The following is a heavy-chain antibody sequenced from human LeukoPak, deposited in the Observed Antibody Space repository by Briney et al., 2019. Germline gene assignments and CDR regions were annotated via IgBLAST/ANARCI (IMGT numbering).Heavy chain of an antibody. V-gene: IGHV1-2*02. Sequence: GASVKVSCKASGYTFTGYYMHWVRQAPGQGLEWMGWINPNSGGTNYAQKFQGRVTMTRDTPISTAYMELRSLRSDDTAVYYCARDHARIGGIAAAHRTDYWGQGTLVTVSS. CDR1: GYTFTGYY. CDR2: INPNSGGT. CDR3: ARDHARIGGIAAAHRTDY. D-gene: IGHD6-13*01. J-gene: IGHJ4*02.